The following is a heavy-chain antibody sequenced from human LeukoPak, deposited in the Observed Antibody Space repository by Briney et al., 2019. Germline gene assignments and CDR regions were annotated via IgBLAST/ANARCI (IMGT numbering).Heavy chain of an antibody. V-gene: IGHV1-24*01. J-gene: IGHJ4*02. D-gene: IGHD3-22*01. CDR2: FDPEDGET. CDR1: GYTLTELS. CDR3: ATGDYYDSSGYYYFDY. Sequence: ASVTVSCKVSGYTLTELSMHWVRQAPGKGLEWMGGFDPEDGETIYAQKFQGRVTMTEDTSTDTAYMELSSLRSEDTAVYYCATGDYYDSSGYYYFDYWGQGTLVTVSS.